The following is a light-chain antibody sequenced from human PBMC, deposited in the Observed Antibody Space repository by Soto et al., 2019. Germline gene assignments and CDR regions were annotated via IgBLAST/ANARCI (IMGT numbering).Light chain of an antibody. J-gene: IGKJ5*01. CDR1: QSLLHITGETF. V-gene: IGKV2D-29*02. CDR3: MQSTQLPPT. Sequence: DAVKTQTPLSMSVAPGQPCSISCKSSQSLLHITGETFLFWYLQKPGQSPQLLIYEVSTRVSGVPDRFSGSGSGTDFTLEISRVETDDVGIYYCMQSTQLPPTFGQGTRLDI. CDR2: EVS.